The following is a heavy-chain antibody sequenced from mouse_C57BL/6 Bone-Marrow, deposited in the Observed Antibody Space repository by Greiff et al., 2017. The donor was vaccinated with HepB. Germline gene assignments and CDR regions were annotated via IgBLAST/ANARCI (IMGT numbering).Heavy chain of an antibody. D-gene: IGHD1-1*01. CDR1: GYTFTSYW. CDR3: ARGRDYGSSFFAY. J-gene: IGHJ3*01. V-gene: IGHV1-55*01. Sequence: QVQLKQPGAELVKPGASVKMSCKASGYTFTSYWITWVKQRPGQGLEWIGDIYPGSGSTNYNEKFKSKATLTVDTSSSTAYMQLSSLTSEDSAVYYCARGRDYGSSFFAYWGQGTLVTVSA. CDR2: IYPGSGST.